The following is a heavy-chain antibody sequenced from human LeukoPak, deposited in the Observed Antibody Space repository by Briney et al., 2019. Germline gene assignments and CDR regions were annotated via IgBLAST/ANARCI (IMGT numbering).Heavy chain of an antibody. V-gene: IGHV3-64*01. CDR2: INTNGGST. D-gene: IGHD1-26*01. Sequence: GGSLRLSCVASGFTFSNYAMHWVRQAPGKGLEYVSAINTNGGSTYYANSVKGRFTISRDNSKNTLYLQMNSLRAEDTAVYSCAKGWSSGSHPIDNWGQGTLVTVSS. CDR3: AKGWSSGSHPIDN. CDR1: GFTFSNYA. J-gene: IGHJ4*02.